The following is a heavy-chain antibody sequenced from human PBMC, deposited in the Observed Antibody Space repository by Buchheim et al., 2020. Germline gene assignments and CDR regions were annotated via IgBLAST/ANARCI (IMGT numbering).Heavy chain of an antibody. D-gene: IGHD3-3*01. J-gene: IGHJ4*02. Sequence: QVQLVQSGAEVKKPGASVKVSCKASGYTFTSYYMHWVRQAPGQGLEWMGIINPSGGSTSYAQKFQGRVTMTRDTSTSTGYMELSSLRSEDTAVYYCARTEGGVLRFLEWLFFDYWGQGTL. CDR1: GYTFTSYY. CDR3: ARTEGGVLRFLEWLFFDY. V-gene: IGHV1-46*01. CDR2: INPSGGST.